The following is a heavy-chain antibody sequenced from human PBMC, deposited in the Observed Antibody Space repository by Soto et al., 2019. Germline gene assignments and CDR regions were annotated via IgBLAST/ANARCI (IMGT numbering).Heavy chain of an antibody. D-gene: IGHD5-12*01. J-gene: IGHJ6*02. CDR2: INPSGGST. CDR3: AREGVAPSYYDGMDV. CDR1: GYTFTSYY. V-gene: IGHV1-46*01. Sequence: VASVKVSCKASGYTFTSYYMHWVRQAPGQGLEWMGIINPSGGSTSYAQKFQGRVTMTRDTSTSTVYMERRSLRSDDTAVYDCAREGVAPSYYDGMDVWGQGTPVTVSS.